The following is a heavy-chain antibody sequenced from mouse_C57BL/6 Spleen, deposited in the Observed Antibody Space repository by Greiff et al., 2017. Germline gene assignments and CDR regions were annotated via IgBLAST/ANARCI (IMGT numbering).Heavy chain of an antibody. J-gene: IGHJ2*01. CDR3: TKDYGSSYRDFDY. D-gene: IGHD1-1*01. Sequence: EVQRVESGAELVRPGASVKLSCTASGFNIKDDYMHWVKQRPEQGLEWIGWIDPENGDTEYASKFQGKATITADTSSNTAYLQLSSLTSEDTAVYYCTKDYGSSYRDFDYWGQGTTLTVSS. CDR1: GFNIKDDY. V-gene: IGHV14-4*01. CDR2: IDPENGDT.